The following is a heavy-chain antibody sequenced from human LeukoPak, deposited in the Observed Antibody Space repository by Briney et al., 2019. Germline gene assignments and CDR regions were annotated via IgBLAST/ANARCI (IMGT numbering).Heavy chain of an antibody. V-gene: IGHV3-48*03. CDR1: GFTFSSYE. J-gene: IGHJ6*03. D-gene: IGHD3-10*01. CDR2: ISSSGSTI. Sequence: GGSLRLSCAASGFTFSSYEMNWVRQAPGKGLEWVSYISSSGSTIYYADSVKGRFTISRDNAKNSLYLQMNSLRAEDTAVYYCARVYGSGSPHPPSYYYYMDVWGKGTTVTVSS. CDR3: ARVYGSGSPHPPSYYYYMDV.